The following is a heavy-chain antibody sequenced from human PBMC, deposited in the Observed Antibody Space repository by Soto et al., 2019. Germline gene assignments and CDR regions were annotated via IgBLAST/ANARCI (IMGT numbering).Heavy chain of an antibody. CDR1: GYTFSSYA. CDR3: AKVGDASGVDY. CDR2: INAGNGNT. Sequence: QVPLVQSGAEVKKPGASVKVSCKASGYTFSSYAMHWVRQAPGQRLEWMGGINAGNGNTKYSQKLQGRVTITRDTSASTAYMELTSLTSEDTAVYYCAKVGDASGVDYWGQGTLVTVSS. J-gene: IGHJ4*02. V-gene: IGHV1-3*01. D-gene: IGHD3-10*01.